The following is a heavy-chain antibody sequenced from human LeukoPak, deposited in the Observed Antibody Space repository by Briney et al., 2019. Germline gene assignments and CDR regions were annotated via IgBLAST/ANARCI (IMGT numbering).Heavy chain of an antibody. J-gene: IGHJ4*02. CDR2: IKQDGSEK. D-gene: IGHD1-26*01. V-gene: IGHV3-7*03. CDR3: AKTAVGATYFDY. CDR1: GYIFSTYW. Sequence: GGSLRLSCVGSGYIFSTYWMNWVRQAPGKGLEWVANIKQDGSEKYHVDSVKGRFTISRDNSKSTLYLQMNSLRAEDTAMYYCAKTAVGATYFDYWGQGVLVTVSS.